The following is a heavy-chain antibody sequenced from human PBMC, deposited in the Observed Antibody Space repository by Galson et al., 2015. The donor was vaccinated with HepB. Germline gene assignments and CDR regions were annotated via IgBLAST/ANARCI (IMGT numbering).Heavy chain of an antibody. V-gene: IGHV3-74*01. CDR3: ARGGGYHAFDI. CDR2: INDDGSNT. Sequence: SLRLSCAASGFTFSPYWMHWVRQAPGKGLVWVSRINDDGSNTIYADHVKGRFTISRDNAKSTLYLQMNSLRAEDAAVYYCARGGGYHAFDIWGQGTKVTVSS. D-gene: IGHD3-16*01. CDR1: GFTFSPYW. J-gene: IGHJ3*02.